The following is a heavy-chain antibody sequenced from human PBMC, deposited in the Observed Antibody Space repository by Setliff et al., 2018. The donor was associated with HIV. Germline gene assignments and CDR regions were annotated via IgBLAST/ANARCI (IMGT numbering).Heavy chain of an antibody. V-gene: IGHV3-7*01. CDR1: GFAFSGHQ. D-gene: IGHD5-12*01. J-gene: IGHJ4*02. CDR2: IKQDGSDK. Sequence: GGYLRLSCAASGFAFSGHQMSWVRQAPGKGLEWVAKIKQDGSDKYYVDSVKGRFTISRDNAKNSLYLQMNSLRAEDTAMYYCARDWRHGYDLNFDYWGQGTLVTVSS. CDR3: ARDWRHGYDLNFDY.